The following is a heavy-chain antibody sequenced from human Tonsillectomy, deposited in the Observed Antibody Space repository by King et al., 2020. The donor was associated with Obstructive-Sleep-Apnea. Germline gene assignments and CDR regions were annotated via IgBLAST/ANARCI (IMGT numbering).Heavy chain of an antibody. CDR2: IYPGDSDT. J-gene: IGHJ6*02. CDR3: ARHIAAQGYSSSSVVYGMDV. CDR1: GYSFTSYW. V-gene: IGHV5-51*01. Sequence: QLVQSGAEVKKPGESLKISCKGSGYSFTSYWIGWVRQMPGKGLEWMGIIYPGDSDTRYSPSFQGQVTISADKSISTAYLQWSSLKASDTAMYYCARHIAAQGYSSSSVVYGMDVWGQGTTVTVSS. D-gene: IGHD6-6*01.